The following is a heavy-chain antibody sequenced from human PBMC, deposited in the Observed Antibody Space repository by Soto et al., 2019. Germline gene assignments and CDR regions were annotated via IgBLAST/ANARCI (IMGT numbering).Heavy chain of an antibody. J-gene: IGHJ3*02. V-gene: IGHV4-4*07. D-gene: IGHD6-19*01. CDR1: GGSISSYY. CDR2: IYTSGST. Sequence: SETLSLTCTVSGGSISSYYWSWIRQPAGKGLEWIGRIYTSGSTNYNPSLKSRATMSVDTSKNQFSLKLSSVTAADTAVYYCARAIAVAGTDLDAFDIWGQGTMVTVSS. CDR3: ARAIAVAGTDLDAFDI.